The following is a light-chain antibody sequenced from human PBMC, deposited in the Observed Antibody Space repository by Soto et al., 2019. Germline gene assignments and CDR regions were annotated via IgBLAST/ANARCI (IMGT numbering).Light chain of an antibody. CDR2: EDN. Sequence: QSVLTQPASVSGSPGQSITISCTGTSSDIGSYNLVSWHQQHPGKAPKLLIYEDNKRPSGVSDRFSGSRSGNTASLTISGLQAEDEADYYCCSYAGSATLVFGGGTKLTVL. CDR3: CSYAGSATLV. CDR1: SSDIGSYNL. V-gene: IGLV2-23*01. J-gene: IGLJ2*01.